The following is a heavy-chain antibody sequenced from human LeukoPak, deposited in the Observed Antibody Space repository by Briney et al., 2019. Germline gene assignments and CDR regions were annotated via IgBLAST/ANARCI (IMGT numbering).Heavy chain of an antibody. CDR2: ISYDGSNK. CDR3: ALSHPVVRTGY. V-gene: IGHV3-30*03. D-gene: IGHD2-21*01. Sequence: PGGSLRLSCAASGFTFSSYGMHWVRQAPGKGLEWVAVISYDGSNKYYADSVKGRFTISRDNSKNTLYLQMNSLRAEDTAVYYCALSHPVVRTGYWGQGTLVTVSS. J-gene: IGHJ4*02. CDR1: GFTFSSYG.